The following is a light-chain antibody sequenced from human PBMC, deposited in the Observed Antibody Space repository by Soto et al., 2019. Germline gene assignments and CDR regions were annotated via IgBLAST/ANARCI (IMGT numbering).Light chain of an antibody. V-gene: IGLV6-57*03. Sequence: NFMLTQPHSVSESPGKTVTISCTRSSGSIASNYVQWYQQRPGSAPTTVIYEDNQRPSGVPDRFSASIDSSSNSASLTVSGLKTEDEANCYCQSYDCSSLNVVFGGGTQLTVL. CDR3: QSYDCSSLNVV. CDR2: EDN. CDR1: SGSIASNY. J-gene: IGLJ2*01.